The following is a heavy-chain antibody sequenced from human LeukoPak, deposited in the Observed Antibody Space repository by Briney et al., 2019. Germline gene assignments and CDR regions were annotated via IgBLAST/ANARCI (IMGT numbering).Heavy chain of an antibody. CDR1: GGSISSYY. J-gene: IGHJ4*02. Sequence: SETLSLTCTVSGGSISSYYWSWIRQPPGKGLEWIGYIYYSGSTNYNPSLKSRVTISVDTSKNQFSLKLCSVTAADTAVYYCARVPGSSWPYWGQGTLVTVSS. D-gene: IGHD6-13*01. V-gene: IGHV4-59*01. CDR3: ARVPGSSWPY. CDR2: IYYSGST.